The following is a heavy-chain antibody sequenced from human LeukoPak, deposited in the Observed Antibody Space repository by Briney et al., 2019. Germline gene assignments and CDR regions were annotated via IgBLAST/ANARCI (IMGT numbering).Heavy chain of an antibody. CDR1: GLTFNAYA. D-gene: IGHD3-9*01. J-gene: IGHJ4*02. V-gene: IGHV3-30*18. Sequence: GGSLGLSCAASGLTFNAYAFTWVRQAPGKGLEWVAVIASDGSGRYYGESVKGRFTISRDNSQNTMYLQMHSLRAEDTAVYFCAKGRVLRYFDWSHWGQGTLVTVSS. CDR2: IASDGSGR. CDR3: AKGRVLRYFDWSH.